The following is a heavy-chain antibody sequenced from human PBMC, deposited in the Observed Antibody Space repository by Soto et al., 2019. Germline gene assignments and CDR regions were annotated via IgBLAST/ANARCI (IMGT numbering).Heavy chain of an antibody. V-gene: IGHV4-4*02. CDR2: IYHSGST. CDR3: ARLRGYSYDTYYYGMDV. CDR1: GGSISSSNW. Sequence: QVQLQESGPGLVKPSGTLSLTCAVSGGSISSSNWWSWVRQPPGKGLEWIGEIYHSGSTNYNPSLKSRVTISVDKSKNQFSLKLSSVTAADTAVYYCARLRGYSYDTYYYGMDVWGQGTTVTVSS. J-gene: IGHJ6*02. D-gene: IGHD5-18*01.